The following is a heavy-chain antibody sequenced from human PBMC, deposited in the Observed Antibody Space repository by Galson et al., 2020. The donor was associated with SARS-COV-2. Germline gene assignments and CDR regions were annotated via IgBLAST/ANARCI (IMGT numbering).Heavy chain of an antibody. CDR2: FDPEDGET. D-gene: IGHD2-8*01. Sequence: ASMKVSCKVSGYTLPELSMPWVRQAPGKGLEWMGGFDPEDGETIYAQKFQGRVTMTEDTSTDTAYMELSSLRSEDTAVYYCATSTPHCTNGVCYTNWFDPWGQGTLVTVSS. J-gene: IGHJ5*02. V-gene: IGHV1-24*01. CDR1: GYTLPELS. CDR3: ATSTPHCTNGVCYTNWFDP.